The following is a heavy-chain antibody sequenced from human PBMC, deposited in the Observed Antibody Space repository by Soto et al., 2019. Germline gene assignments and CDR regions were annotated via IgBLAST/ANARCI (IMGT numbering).Heavy chain of an antibody. Sequence: LSLTCTVSGGSISSGGYYWSWIRQHPGKGLEWIGYIDYSGSTYYNPSLKSRVTISVDTSKNQFSLKLSSVTAADTAVYYCARPRRFGEFYSWGQGTLVTVSS. V-gene: IGHV4-31*03. D-gene: IGHD3-10*01. J-gene: IGHJ5*02. CDR1: GGSISSGGYY. CDR2: IDYSGST. CDR3: ARPRRFGEFYS.